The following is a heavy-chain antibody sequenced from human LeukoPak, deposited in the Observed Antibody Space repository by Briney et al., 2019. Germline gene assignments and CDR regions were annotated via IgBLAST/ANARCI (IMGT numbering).Heavy chain of an antibody. CDR1: GYTFTDCY. Sequence: ASVKVSCKASGYTFTDCYIHWVRQAPGQGLEWMGWINPNSGGTNYAQKFQGGVTMTWDTSISTAYMELSRLKSDDTAVYYCARDGLSGGYNNFDYWGQGTLVTVSS. CDR3: ARDGLSGGYNNFDY. V-gene: IGHV1-2*02. CDR2: INPNSGGT. D-gene: IGHD1-1*01. J-gene: IGHJ4*02.